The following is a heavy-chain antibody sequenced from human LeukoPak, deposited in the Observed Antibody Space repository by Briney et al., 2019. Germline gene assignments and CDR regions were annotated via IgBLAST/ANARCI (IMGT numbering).Heavy chain of an antibody. CDR3: AKVQSDIVGAVFFAFDV. CDR1: GFTFSSYA. V-gene: IGHV3-23*01. Sequence: PGGSLRLSCAASGFTFSSYAMSWVRQAPGKGLEWVSTISGDGGDTHYADSVRGRFTISRANSKKSLYLQMNSLRVEDTAVYYCAKVQSDIVGAVFFAFDVWGQGTTVSVSS. J-gene: IGHJ3*01. D-gene: IGHD1-26*01. CDR2: ISGDGGDT.